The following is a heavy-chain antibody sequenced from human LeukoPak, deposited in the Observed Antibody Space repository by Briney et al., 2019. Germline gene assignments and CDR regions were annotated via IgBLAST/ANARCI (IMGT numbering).Heavy chain of an antibody. J-gene: IGHJ3*01. V-gene: IGHV4-59*01. CDR3: AWLTTADAF. CDR1: GGSINSYY. D-gene: IGHD3-22*01. Sequence: SETLSLTCTVSGGSINSYYWSWIRQPPGKGLEWIGYIYDSGSTNYNPSLKSRVTISVDTSKNQFSLKLSSVTAADTAVYYCAWLTTADAFWGQGTMVTVSS. CDR2: IYDSGST.